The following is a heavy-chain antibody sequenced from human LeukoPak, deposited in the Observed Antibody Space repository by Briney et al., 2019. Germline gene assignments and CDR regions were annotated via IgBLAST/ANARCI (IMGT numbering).Heavy chain of an antibody. Sequence: ASVKVSCRASAHYMHWVRQAPGQGLEWLGWISPNGDLTNYAQEFQGRVTMTRDRSINTAYIELSSLRSDDTAVYYCATSTKYASSWGAFDIWGQGTLVTVSS. D-gene: IGHD6-13*01. V-gene: IGHV1-2*02. CDR1: AHY. CDR2: ISPNGDLT. J-gene: IGHJ3*02. CDR3: ATSTKYASSWGAFDI.